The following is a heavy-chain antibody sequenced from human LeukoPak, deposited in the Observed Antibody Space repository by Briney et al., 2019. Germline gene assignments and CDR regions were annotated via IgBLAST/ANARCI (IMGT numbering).Heavy chain of an antibody. CDR3: ERWIVDTAMAQTGLNDAFDI. J-gene: IGHJ3*02. V-gene: IGHV4-59*01. CDR1: GGSISSYY. Sequence: SETLSLTCTVSGGSISSYYWSWIRQPPGKGLEWIGYIYYSGGTNYNPSLKSRVTISVDTSKNQFSLKLSSVTAADTAVYYCERWIVDTAMAQTGLNDAFDIWGQGTMVTVSS. CDR2: IYYSGGT. D-gene: IGHD5-18*01.